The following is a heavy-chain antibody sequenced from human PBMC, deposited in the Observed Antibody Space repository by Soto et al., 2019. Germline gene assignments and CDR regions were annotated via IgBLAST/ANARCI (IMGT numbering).Heavy chain of an antibody. D-gene: IGHD6-13*01. CDR1: GYTFTSYY. V-gene: IGHV1-46*03. J-gene: IGHJ6*03. CDR2: INPSGGST. CDR3: ARAGTHAAAGTVYYYHYYMDV. Sequence: ASVKVSCKASGYTFTSYYMHWVRQAPGQGLEWMGIINPSGGSTSYAQKFQGRVTMTRDTSTSTVYMELSSLRSEDTAVYYCARAGTHAAAGTVYYYHYYMDVWGKGTTVTVSS.